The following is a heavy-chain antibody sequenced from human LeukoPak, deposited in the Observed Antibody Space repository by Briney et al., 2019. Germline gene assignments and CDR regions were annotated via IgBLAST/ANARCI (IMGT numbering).Heavy chain of an antibody. J-gene: IGHJ4*02. CDR1: GRSFSDYY. CDR2: INHSGST. V-gene: IGHV4-34*01. D-gene: IGHD3-10*01. CDR3: ARAGFGLAPLRGTPFDY. Sequence: SETLSLTCAVSGRSFSDYYWMWIRQPPGKGLEWIGEINHSGSTNYNPSLKSRVTISVDTSKNQFSLKLSSVTAADTAVYYCARAGFGLAPLRGTPFDYWGQGTLVTVSS.